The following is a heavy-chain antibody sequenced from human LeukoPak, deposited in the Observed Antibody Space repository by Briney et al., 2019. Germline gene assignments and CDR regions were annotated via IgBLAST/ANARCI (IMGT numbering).Heavy chain of an antibody. Sequence: SETLSLTCTVSGGSISSYYWSWIRQPPGKGLEWIGYIYYSGSTNYKPSLKSRVTISVDTTKNQFSLKLSSVTAADTAVYYCARDRGYSGYDYAYWGQGTLVTVSS. CDR3: ARDRGYSGYDYAY. CDR1: GGSISSYY. J-gene: IGHJ4*02. D-gene: IGHD5-12*01. CDR2: IYYSGST. V-gene: IGHV4-59*01.